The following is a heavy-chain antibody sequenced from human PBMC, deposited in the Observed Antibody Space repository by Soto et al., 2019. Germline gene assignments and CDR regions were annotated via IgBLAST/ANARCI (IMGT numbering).Heavy chain of an antibody. V-gene: IGHV3-66*01. J-gene: IGHJ2*01. CDR3: ARVYRQERGDSFWFFDL. CDR2: IYSGGST. D-gene: IGHD4-17*01. CDR1: GFTVSSKH. Sequence: EVQLVESGGGLVQPGGSLRLSCAASGFTVSSKHMSWARQAPGKGLEWVSVIYSGGSTYYADSVKGRFTISRDNSKNTVYIQMRSLRAEDTAVYYCARVYRQERGDSFWFFDLWGRGTLVTVSS.